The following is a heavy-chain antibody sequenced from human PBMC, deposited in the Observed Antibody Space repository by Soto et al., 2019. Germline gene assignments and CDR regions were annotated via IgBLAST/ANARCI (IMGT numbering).Heavy chain of an antibody. CDR3: ARGAVAGTGGAFDI. D-gene: IGHD6-19*01. V-gene: IGHV3-72*01. J-gene: IGHJ3*02. Sequence: GGSLRLSCAASGFTFSDHYMDWVRQAPGKGLEWVGRTRSKANSYTTEYAASVKGRFTISRDDSKNSLYLQMNSLKTEDTAVYYCARGAVAGTGGAFDIWGQGTMVTVSS. CDR2: TRSKANSYTT. CDR1: GFTFSDHY.